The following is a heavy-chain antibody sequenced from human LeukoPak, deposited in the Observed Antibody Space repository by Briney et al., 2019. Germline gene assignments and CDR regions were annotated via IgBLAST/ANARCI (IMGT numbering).Heavy chain of an antibody. J-gene: IGHJ5*02. CDR2: INHSGST. CDR3: ARFTLGATNWFDP. CDR1: GGSFSGYY. Sequence: SETLSLTCAVYGGSFSGYYWSWIRQPPGKGLEWIGEINHSGSTNYNPSLKSRVTISVDTSKNHFSLKLSSVTAADTAVYYCARFTLGATNWFDPWGQGTLVTVSS. V-gene: IGHV4-34*01. D-gene: IGHD1-26*01.